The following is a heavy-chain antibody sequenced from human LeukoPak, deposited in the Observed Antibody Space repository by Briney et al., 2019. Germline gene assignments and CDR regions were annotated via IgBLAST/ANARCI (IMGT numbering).Heavy chain of an antibody. D-gene: IGHD2-15*01. J-gene: IGHJ4*02. Sequence: PSETLSLTCTVSGGSISSYYWSWIRQPAGKGLEWIGRIDTSGSTIHNPPLTSRVTISADTSKNQFSLKLSSVTAADTAVYYCARRGTYCSGGSCELDYWGQGTLVTVSS. V-gene: IGHV4-4*07. CDR3: ARRGTYCSGGSCELDY. CDR2: IDTSGST. CDR1: GGSISSYY.